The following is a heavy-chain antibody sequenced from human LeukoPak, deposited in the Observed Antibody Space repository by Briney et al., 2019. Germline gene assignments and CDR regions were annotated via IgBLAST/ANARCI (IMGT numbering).Heavy chain of an antibody. CDR2: ISWNSGSI. CDR1: GFIFNNYA. D-gene: IGHD4/OR15-4a*01. V-gene: IGHV3-9*01. Sequence: GGSLRLSCAGSGFIFNNYAMHWVRQPPGKGLEWVSGISWNSGSIDYADSVKGRFTVSRDNSKNTLFLQMNSLRAEDTAIYYCAKERDYGPADYWGQGTLVTVSS. J-gene: IGHJ4*02. CDR3: AKERDYGPADY.